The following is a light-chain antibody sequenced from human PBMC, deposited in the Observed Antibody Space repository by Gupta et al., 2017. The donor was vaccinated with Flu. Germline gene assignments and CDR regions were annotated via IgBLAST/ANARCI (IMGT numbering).Light chain of an antibody. CDR1: SSNIERHS. V-gene: IGLV1-51*01. CDR3: AACDDSMSAAV. Sequence: QSVLTQPPSVSAAPGQKVTISCSGSSSNIERHSVSWYQQVPGTAPKLLIYNNAKRPSSIPDRFSASKSGTSATLAITGLQTGEEADYYCAACDDSMSAAVFGGGTKLTVL. J-gene: IGLJ3*02. CDR2: NNA.